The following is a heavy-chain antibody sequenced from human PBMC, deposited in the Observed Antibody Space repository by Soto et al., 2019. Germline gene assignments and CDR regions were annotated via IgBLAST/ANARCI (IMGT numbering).Heavy chain of an antibody. CDR2: ISAYNGNT. Sequence: QVQLVQSGAEVKKPGASVKVSCKASGYSFTSYGISWVRQAPGQGLEWMGWISAYNGNTNYAQKPQGGXTXTXXTSTSTAYRELRSLRSDDPAVYYGARDNGFGESDVWGQGTTVTVSS. D-gene: IGHD3-10*01. V-gene: IGHV1-18*01. CDR1: GYSFTSYG. J-gene: IGHJ6*02. CDR3: ARDNGFGESDV.